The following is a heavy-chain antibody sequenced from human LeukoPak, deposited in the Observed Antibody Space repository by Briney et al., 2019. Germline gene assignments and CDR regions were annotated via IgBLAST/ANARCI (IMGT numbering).Heavy chain of an antibody. Sequence: SVKVSCKASGGSFSSYTVSWVRQAPGQGLEWMGGIIPIFGTPNYAEKLQGRVTISADRSTSTVYMELTNLRSEDTGVYYCARDVGRGSRAFDSWGQGTLLTVSS. CDR2: IIPIFGTP. D-gene: IGHD5-24*01. J-gene: IGHJ4*02. CDR1: GGSFSSYT. CDR3: ARDVGRGSRAFDS. V-gene: IGHV1-69*06.